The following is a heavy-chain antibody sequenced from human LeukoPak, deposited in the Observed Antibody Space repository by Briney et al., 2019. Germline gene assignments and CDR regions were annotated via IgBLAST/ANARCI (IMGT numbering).Heavy chain of an antibody. D-gene: IGHD4-17*01. CDR1: VGTFSSYA. CDR2: IIPIFGTA. J-gene: IGHJ4*02. V-gene: IGHV1-69*13. Sequence: SVKVSCKACVGTFSSYAISWVRQAPGQGLEWMGGIIPIFGTANYAQKFQGRVTITSDESTSTAYVELSSLRSEGTAVYYCARGYGDFYPNFDYGGQGTLVTVSS. CDR3: ARGYGDFYPNFDY.